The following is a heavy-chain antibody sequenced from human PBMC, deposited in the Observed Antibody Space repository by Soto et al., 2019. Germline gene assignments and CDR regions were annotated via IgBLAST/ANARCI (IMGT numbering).Heavy chain of an antibody. CDR3: ARNTYGDYVGYYYGMDA. CDR1: GFTFSDYY. Sequence: PGGSLRLSCAASGFTFSDYYMSWIRQAPGKGLEWVSYISSSSSYTNYADSVKGRFTISRDNAKNSLYLQMNSLRAEDTAVYYCARNTYGDYVGYYYGMDALGQGTTVTVS. V-gene: IGHV3-11*06. J-gene: IGHJ6*02. D-gene: IGHD4-17*01. CDR2: ISSSSSYT.